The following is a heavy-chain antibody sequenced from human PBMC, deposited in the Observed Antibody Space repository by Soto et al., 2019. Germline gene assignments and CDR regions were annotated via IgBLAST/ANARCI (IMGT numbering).Heavy chain of an antibody. CDR1: GFTFSSYG. Sequence: GGSLRLSCAASGFTFSSYGMHWVRQAPGKGLEWVAVIWYDGSNKYYADSVKGRFTISRDNSKNTLYLQMNSLRAEDTAVYYCARSAPLYGDYSDYYYYYMDVWGKGTTVTVSS. D-gene: IGHD4-17*01. CDR2: IWYDGSNK. V-gene: IGHV3-33*01. CDR3: ARSAPLYGDYSDYYYYYMDV. J-gene: IGHJ6*03.